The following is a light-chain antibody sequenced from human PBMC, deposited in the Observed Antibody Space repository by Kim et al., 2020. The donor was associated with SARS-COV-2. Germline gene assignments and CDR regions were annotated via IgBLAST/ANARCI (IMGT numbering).Light chain of an antibody. Sequence: GHSITIFCTGSSSDIANYNYVAWCQQHPGKAPKVMIYNVNERPSGVSHRFSGSKSGNTASLTISGLQAEDEADYYCSSFTSSGTLTFGGGTQLTVL. CDR1: SSDIANYNY. CDR3: SSFTSSGTLT. CDR2: NVN. J-gene: IGLJ2*01. V-gene: IGLV2-14*03.